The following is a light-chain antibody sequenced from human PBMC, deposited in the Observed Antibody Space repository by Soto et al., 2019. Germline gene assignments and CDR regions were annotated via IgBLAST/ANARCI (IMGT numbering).Light chain of an antibody. CDR3: NSYTSSSTPYD. CDR2: DVT. J-gene: IGLJ1*01. V-gene: IGLV2-14*03. Sequence: QSALTQPASVSGSPGQSITISCTGTSSDVGDYHYVSWYQLHPGKAPKLMIYDVTNRPSGVSNRFSGSKSGNTASLTISGLQAEVEADYYCNSYTSSSTPYDFGTGTKVPVL. CDR1: SSDVGDYHY.